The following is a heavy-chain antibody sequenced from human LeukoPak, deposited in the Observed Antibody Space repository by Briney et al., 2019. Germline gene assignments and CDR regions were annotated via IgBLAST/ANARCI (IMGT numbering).Heavy chain of an antibody. CDR1: GGSISSYY. CDR2: IYYSGST. D-gene: IGHD6-19*01. CDR3: ARQDSLAVAGGLFDY. J-gene: IGHJ4*02. V-gene: IGHV4-59*08. Sequence: PSETLSLTCTVSGGSISSYYWSWIRQPPGKGLEWIGYIYYSGSTNYNPSLKSRVTISVDTSKNQFSLKLSSVTAADTAVYYCARQDSLAVAGGLFDYWGQGTLVTVSS.